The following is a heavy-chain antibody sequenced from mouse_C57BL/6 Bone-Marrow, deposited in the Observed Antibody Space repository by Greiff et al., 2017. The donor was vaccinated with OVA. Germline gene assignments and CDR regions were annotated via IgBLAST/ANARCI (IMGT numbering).Heavy chain of an antibody. J-gene: IGHJ2*01. V-gene: IGHV1-4*01. CDR3: TRGYYFDY. CDR1: GYPFTSYT. Sequence: VQLQQSGAELARPGASVKMSCKASGYPFTSYTIHWVKQRPGQGLEWIGYLDPTNDYTNYNQKFKGKATLTADKSSSTAYMQLSSLTSEDSAVYYFTRGYYFDYWGQGTTRTVSS. CDR2: LDPTNDYT.